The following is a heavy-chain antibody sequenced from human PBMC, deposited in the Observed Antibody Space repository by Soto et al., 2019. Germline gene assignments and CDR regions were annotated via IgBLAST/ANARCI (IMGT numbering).Heavy chain of an antibody. V-gene: IGHV3-21*06. CDR2: ISSTTNYI. CDR3: ARESEDLTSNFDY. Sequence: ALRLSCAASGFTFTRYSMNWVRQAPGKGLEWVSSISSTTNYIYYGDSMKGRFTISRDNAKNSLYLEMNSLRAEDTAVYYCARESEDLTSNFDYWGQGTLVTVSS. CDR1: GFTFTRYS. J-gene: IGHJ4*02.